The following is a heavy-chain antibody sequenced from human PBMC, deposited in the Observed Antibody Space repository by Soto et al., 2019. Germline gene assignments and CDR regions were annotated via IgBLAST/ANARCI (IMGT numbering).Heavy chain of an antibody. V-gene: IGHV1-46*03. D-gene: IGHD1-7*01. CDR3: ARETGTTSPRYYHYYRLAV. Sequence: ASVKVSCKASGYTFTSYYIHWVRQAPGQGLEWMGIINPGGGSTTYAQKFQGRVTMTRDTSTSTVYMELSSLRSEDTAVYYCARETGTTSPRYYHYYRLAVWGQGTTVTVSS. J-gene: IGHJ6*02. CDR1: GYTFTSYY. CDR2: INPGGGST.